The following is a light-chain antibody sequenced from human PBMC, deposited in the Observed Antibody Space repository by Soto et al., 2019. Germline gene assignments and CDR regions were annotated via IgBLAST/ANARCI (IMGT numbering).Light chain of an antibody. Sequence: EMVLTQSPGTLSLSPGERATLSGSASQSVGNNKLAWYQQKRGQAPRFLMYDTSTRATGIPDRFSGSGSGTDLTLTISRLQPEDFAVYYCQQYDNTPLTFGGGTKVEMK. V-gene: IGKV3-20*01. J-gene: IGKJ4*01. CDR1: QSVGNNK. CDR2: DTS. CDR3: QQYDNTPLT.